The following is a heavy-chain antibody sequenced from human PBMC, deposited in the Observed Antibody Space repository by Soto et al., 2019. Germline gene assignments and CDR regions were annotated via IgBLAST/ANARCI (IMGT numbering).Heavy chain of an antibody. D-gene: IGHD2-2*01. CDR1: GYTFTGYY. CDR3: ARGEPAAQSGYHYYGVDV. V-gene: IGHV1-2*04. Sequence: ASVKVSCKASGYTFTGYYMHWVRQAPGQGLEWMGWINPNSGGTNYAQKFQGWVTMTRDTSISTAYMELSRLRSDDTAVYYCARGEPAAQSGYHYYGVDVWGQGTTVTVSS. CDR2: INPNSGGT. J-gene: IGHJ6*02.